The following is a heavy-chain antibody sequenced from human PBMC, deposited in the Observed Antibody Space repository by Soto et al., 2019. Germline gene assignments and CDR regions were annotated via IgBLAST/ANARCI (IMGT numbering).Heavy chain of an antibody. J-gene: IGHJ4*02. V-gene: IGHV4-59*01. CDR3: ALRSMAVVPEY. D-gene: IGHD3-22*01. CDR2: LYYGRSA. CDR1: GDSISSYY. Sequence: QVQLQESGPGLVKPSETLSLTCAVSGDSISSYYCMWIRQPPGKGLESIGYLYYGRSANYNPSLTRAVPLSGATSMNQCSLTLSSMTAADTAVYYCALRSMAVVPEYWGQGTLVTVSS.